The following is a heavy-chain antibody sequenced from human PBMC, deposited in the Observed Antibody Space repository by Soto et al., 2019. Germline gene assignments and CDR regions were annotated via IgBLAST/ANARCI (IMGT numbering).Heavy chain of an antibody. CDR2: INPNTGGT. CDR1: GYTFTGYY. Sequence: ASVKVSCKASGYTFTGYYMHWVRQAPGQGLKWMGWINPNTGGTNYAQKFQGWVTMTRDTSISTAYMELSRLRSDDTAVYYCARGGAVLLWFGEFYSKYYFDYWGQGNLVTVS. D-gene: IGHD3-10*01. V-gene: IGHV1-2*04. CDR3: ARGGAVLLWFGEFYSKYYFDY. J-gene: IGHJ4*02.